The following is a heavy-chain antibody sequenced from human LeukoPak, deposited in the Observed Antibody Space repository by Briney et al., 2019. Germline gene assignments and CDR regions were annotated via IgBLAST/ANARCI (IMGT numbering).Heavy chain of an antibody. CDR2: INHSGST. Sequence: PSETLSLTCAVYGGSFSGYYWSWIRQPPGKGLEWIGEINHSGSTNYNPSLKSRVTISVDTSKNQFSLKLSSVTAADTAVYYCARDVGDYYDSSGPNDAFDIWGQGTMVTVSS. J-gene: IGHJ3*02. V-gene: IGHV4-34*01. CDR3: ARDVGDYYDSSGPNDAFDI. D-gene: IGHD3-22*01. CDR1: GGSFSGYY.